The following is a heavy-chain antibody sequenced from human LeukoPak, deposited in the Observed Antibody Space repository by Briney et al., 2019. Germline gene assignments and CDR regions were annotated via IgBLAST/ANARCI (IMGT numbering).Heavy chain of an antibody. V-gene: IGHV3-11*05. D-gene: IGHD3-10*01. Sequence: GGSLRLSCAASGFTFSDYYMSWIRQAPGKGLEWVSYINGKSDYTNYADSVRGRFTISRDNAKNSLYLQVNSLRTEDTAVYYCARALAGSSHDYWGQGTLVTVSS. CDR2: INGKSDYT. CDR1: GFTFSDYY. J-gene: IGHJ4*02. CDR3: ARALAGSSHDY.